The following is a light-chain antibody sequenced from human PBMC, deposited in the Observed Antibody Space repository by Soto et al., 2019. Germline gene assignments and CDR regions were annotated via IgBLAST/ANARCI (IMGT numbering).Light chain of an antibody. CDR2: GAS. CDR3: QQYGSSGT. V-gene: IGKV3-15*01. J-gene: IGKJ1*01. CDR1: QNVRSN. Sequence: EIVMMQSPATLSVSPGERATLSCRASQNVRSNLAWYQQKPGQSPRLLIYGASTRATGIPARFSGSGSGTQFTLTISRLEPEDFAVYYCQQYGSSGTFGQGTKVDIK.